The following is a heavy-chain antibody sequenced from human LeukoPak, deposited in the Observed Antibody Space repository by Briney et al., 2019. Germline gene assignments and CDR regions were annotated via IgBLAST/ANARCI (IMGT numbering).Heavy chain of an antibody. CDR3: AKWTRTTLFRGDRARFDS. V-gene: IGHV3-23*01. Sequence: GGSPRLSCATSGFSFYNAWMNWVRQVPGKGLECVSVISASGGKTYYADSVKGRFTISRDTSKTTISLQMNSLRVEDSAVYYCAKWTRTTLFRGDRARFDSWGQGTLVTVSS. CDR1: GFSFYNAW. J-gene: IGHJ4*02. CDR2: ISASGGKT. D-gene: IGHD3-10*01.